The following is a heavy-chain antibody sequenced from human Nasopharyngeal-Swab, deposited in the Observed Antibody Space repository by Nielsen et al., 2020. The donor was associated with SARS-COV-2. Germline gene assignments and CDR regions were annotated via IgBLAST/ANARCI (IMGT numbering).Heavy chain of an antibody. Sequence: GESLKISCATSGFTFSMYSMYWVRKAPGKGLDWVSSISSSRNYIYYGDSVKGRFTISRDNTQKSLYLEMNSLRVEDTAVYYCARLGTESYHYYSLDVWGQGTTVTVSS. CDR2: ISSSRNYI. V-gene: IGHV3-21*01. CDR3: ARLGTESYHYYSLDV. CDR1: GFTFSMYS. J-gene: IGHJ6*02. D-gene: IGHD1-1*01.